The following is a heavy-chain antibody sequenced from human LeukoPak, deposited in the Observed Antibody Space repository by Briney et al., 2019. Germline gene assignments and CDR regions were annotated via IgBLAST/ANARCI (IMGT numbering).Heavy chain of an antibody. CDR3: AREHSTPGYSSSWYGGWFDP. CDR2: IYYSGST. V-gene: IGHV4-31*03. Sequence: SETLSLTCTVSGGSISSGGYYWSWIRQHPGKGLEWIGYIYYSGSTYYNPSLKSRVTISVDTSKNQFSLKLSSVTAADTAVYYCAREHSTPGYSSSWYGGWFDPWGQGTLVTVSS. CDR1: GGSISSGGYY. J-gene: IGHJ5*02. D-gene: IGHD6-13*01.